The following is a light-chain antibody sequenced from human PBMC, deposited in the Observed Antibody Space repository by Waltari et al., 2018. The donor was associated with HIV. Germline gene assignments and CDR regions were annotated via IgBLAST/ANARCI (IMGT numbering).Light chain of an antibody. CDR1: RSNIGSNT. V-gene: IGLV1-44*01. CDR3: AAWDDNLNGL. J-gene: IGLJ2*01. CDR2: DDN. Sequence: SVLTQPPSASGTLGQRVTISCSGRRSNIGSNTVNWYQQLPGTAPKLLISDDNRRPSGVPARFSGSKSGTSASLAISGLQSEDEADYYCAAWDDNLNGLFGGGTKLTVL.